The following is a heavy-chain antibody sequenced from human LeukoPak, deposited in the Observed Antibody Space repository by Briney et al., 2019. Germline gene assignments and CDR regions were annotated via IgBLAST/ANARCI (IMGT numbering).Heavy chain of an antibody. J-gene: IGHJ5*02. CDR3: APNWFDP. Sequence: GGSLRLSCAASGFTFSSYWIHWVRQAPGKGPVWVSRINGDGNDANYADSVRGRFTISRDNTKNTVYLQMNSLRAEDTAVYYCAPNWFDPWGQGTLVTVSS. CDR1: GFTFSSYW. CDR2: INGDGNDA. V-gene: IGHV3-74*01.